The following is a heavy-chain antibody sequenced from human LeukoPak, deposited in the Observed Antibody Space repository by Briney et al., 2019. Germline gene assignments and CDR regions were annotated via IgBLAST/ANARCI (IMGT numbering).Heavy chain of an antibody. J-gene: IGHJ3*02. V-gene: IGHV4-61*03. D-gene: IGHD2-8*02. Sequence: PSETLSLTCTVSGGSISSGGYYWSWIRQPPGKGLEWIGFIRYSGITKSNPSLTSRVTLSLDTSKNHFSLKLSSVTAADTAVYYCARQIWSRDPFDIWGQGTIVSVSS. CDR1: GGSISSGGYY. CDR2: IRYSGIT. CDR3: ARQIWSRDPFDI.